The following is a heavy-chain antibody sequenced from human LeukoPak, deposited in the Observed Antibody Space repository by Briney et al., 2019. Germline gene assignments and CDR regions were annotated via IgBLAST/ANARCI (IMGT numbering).Heavy chain of an antibody. J-gene: IGHJ4*02. CDR3: ASSSTSGYYDFDY. CDR1: GFTFSDHY. CDR2: ISSTSRYT. V-gene: IGHV3-11*06. D-gene: IGHD3-22*01. Sequence: GGSLRLSCAASGFTFSDHYMSCIRQAPGKGLEWLSYISSTSRYTNYADSVKGRFTISRDNAKSSLYLQMNSLRAEDTAVYYCASSSTSGYYDFDYWGQGTLVTVSS.